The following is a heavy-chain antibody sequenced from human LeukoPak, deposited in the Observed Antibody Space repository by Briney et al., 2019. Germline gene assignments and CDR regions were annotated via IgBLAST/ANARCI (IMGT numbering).Heavy chain of an antibody. V-gene: IGHV4-59*08. CDR2: IYYSGTT. Sequence: SETLSLTCTVFGGSISNYYWSWIRQPPGKGLEWIGYIYYSGTTKYNPSLQSRVTISVDTSKNQFSLKLSSVTAADTAVYYCARNKVAAGSDWFDPWGQGTLVTVSS. CDR1: GGSISNYY. J-gene: IGHJ5*02. CDR3: ARNKVAAGSDWFDP. D-gene: IGHD6-13*01.